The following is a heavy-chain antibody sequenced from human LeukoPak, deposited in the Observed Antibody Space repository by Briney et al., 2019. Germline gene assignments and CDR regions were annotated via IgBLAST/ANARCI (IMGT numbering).Heavy chain of an antibody. J-gene: IGHJ4*02. Sequence: PSETLSLTCTVSGGSISSYYWSWIRRPPGKGLEWIGYVYYSGSTNYNPSLKSRVTISVDTSKNQFSLKLSSVTAADTAVYYCARGRGDYWGQGTLVTVSS. D-gene: IGHD3-10*01. CDR3: ARGRGDY. V-gene: IGHV4-59*01. CDR2: VYYSGST. CDR1: GGSISSYY.